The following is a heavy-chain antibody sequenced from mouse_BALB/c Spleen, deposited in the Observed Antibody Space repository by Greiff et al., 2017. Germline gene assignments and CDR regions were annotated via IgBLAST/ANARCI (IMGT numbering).Heavy chain of an antibody. Sequence: EVKLVESGPGLVKPSQSLSLTCSVTGYSITSGYYWNWIRQFPGNKLEWMGYISYDGSNNYNPSLKNRISITRDTSKNQFFLKLNSVTTEDTATYYCASLYVSSYVGYFDVWGAGTTVTVSS. CDR3: ASLYVSSYVGYFDV. J-gene: IGHJ1*01. D-gene: IGHD1-1*01. CDR1: GYSITSGYY. V-gene: IGHV3-6*02. CDR2: ISYDGSN.